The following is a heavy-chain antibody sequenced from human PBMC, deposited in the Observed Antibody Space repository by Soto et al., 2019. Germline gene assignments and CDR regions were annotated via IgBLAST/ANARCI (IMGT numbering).Heavy chain of an antibody. Sequence: GGSLRLSCAASGFIFRNYGMHWVRQAPGKGLEWVAIISYDGTNEYYADSVKGRFTISRDNSKSTLYLQMNSLRAEDTSVYYCAKDFNYYDSSGYWPDYWGQGTLVTVSS. CDR3: AKDFNYYDSSGYWPDY. V-gene: IGHV3-30*18. J-gene: IGHJ4*02. CDR1: GFIFRNYG. CDR2: ISYDGTNE. D-gene: IGHD3-22*01.